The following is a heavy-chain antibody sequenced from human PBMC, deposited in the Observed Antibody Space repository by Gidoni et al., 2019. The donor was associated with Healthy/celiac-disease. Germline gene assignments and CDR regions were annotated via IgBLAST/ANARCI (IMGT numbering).Heavy chain of an antibody. J-gene: IGHJ4*02. V-gene: IGHV1-2*06. Sequence: QVQLLQSGVEAKMPGASAKVSHKVSGYTSTGYYMHGVRQAPGQGLEGLGRINPNSGGTNYAQKLQGRVTMTRDTSINTAYMELSRLRSDDTAVYYCARVSSLGEPYWGQGALVTVSS. CDR1: GYTSTGYY. D-gene: IGHD3-16*01. CDR3: ARVSSLGEPY. CDR2: INPNSGGT.